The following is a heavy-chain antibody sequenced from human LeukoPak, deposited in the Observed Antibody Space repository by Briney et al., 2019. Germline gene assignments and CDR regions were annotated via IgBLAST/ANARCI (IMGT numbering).Heavy chain of an antibody. V-gene: IGHV4-34*01. CDR1: GGSFSGYY. J-gene: IGHJ6*03. CDR2: INHSGST. CDR3: ARAPPVEYCSSTSCYRGYYYYYYMDV. Sequence: SETLSLTCAVYGGSFSGYYWSWIRQPPGKGLEWIGEINHSGSTNYNPSLKSRVTISVDTSKNQFSLKLSSVTAADTAVYYCARAPPVEYCSSTSCYRGYYYYYYMDVRGKGTTVTVSS. D-gene: IGHD2-2*01.